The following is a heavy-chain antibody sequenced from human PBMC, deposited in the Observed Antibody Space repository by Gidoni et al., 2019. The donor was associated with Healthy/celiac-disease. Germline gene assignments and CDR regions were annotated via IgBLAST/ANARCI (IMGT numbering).Heavy chain of an antibody. J-gene: IGHJ1*01. CDR3: AKDTQAQGYFQH. CDR1: GFTFDDYT. V-gene: IGHV3-43*01. Sequence: EVQLVESGGVVVQPGGSLRLSCAASGFTFDDYTMHWVRQAPGKGLEWVSLISWDGGSTYYADSVKGRFTISRDNSKNSLYLQMNSLRTEDTALYYCAKDTQAQGYFQHWGQGTLVTVSS. CDR2: ISWDGGST.